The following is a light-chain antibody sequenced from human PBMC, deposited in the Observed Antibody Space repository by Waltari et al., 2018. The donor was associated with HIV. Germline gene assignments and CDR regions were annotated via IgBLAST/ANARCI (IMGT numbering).Light chain of an antibody. CDR1: GRDVGSYNL. Sequence: QSALPQPASVSGSPGQSITISCTGTGRDVGSYNLVSWYQQHPGKAPKLMIYEVSKRPSGVSNRFSGSKSGNTASLTISGLQAEDEADYYCCSYAGSSTPVFGGGTKLTVL. CDR3: CSYAGSSTPV. CDR2: EVS. V-gene: IGLV2-23*02. J-gene: IGLJ2*01.